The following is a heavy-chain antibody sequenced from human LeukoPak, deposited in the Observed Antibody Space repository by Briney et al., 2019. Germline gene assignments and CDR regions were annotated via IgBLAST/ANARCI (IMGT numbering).Heavy chain of an antibody. Sequence: ASVKVSCKASGYTFTGYYMHWVRQAPGQGLEWMGWINPNSGGTNYAQKFQGRVTMTRDTSISTAYMELSRLRSDDTAVYYCARDAVGAFVVVIASDYDYWGQGTLVTVSS. CDR3: ARDAVGAFVVVIASDYDY. D-gene: IGHD2-21*01. J-gene: IGHJ4*02. CDR1: GYTFTGYY. V-gene: IGHV1-2*02. CDR2: INPNSGGT.